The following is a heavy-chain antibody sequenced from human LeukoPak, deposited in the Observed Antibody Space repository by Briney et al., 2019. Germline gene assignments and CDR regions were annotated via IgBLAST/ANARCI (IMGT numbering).Heavy chain of an antibody. CDR2: IIPIFGTA. CDR1: GYTFTSFD. Sequence: SVKVSCKASGYTFTSFDFNWVRQATGQGLEWMGGIIPIFGTANYAQKFQGRVTITADESTSTAYMELSSLRSEDTAVYYCLGDYYDSSGYYYVNYWGQGTLVTVSS. V-gene: IGHV1-69*13. J-gene: IGHJ4*02. D-gene: IGHD3-22*01. CDR3: LGDYYDSSGYYYVNY.